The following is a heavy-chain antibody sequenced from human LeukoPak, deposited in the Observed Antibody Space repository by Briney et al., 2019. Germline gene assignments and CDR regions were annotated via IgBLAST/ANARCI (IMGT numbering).Heavy chain of an antibody. V-gene: IGHV1-69*06. D-gene: IGHD3-16*01. CDR3: ARARDYDYVWGSYPDY. J-gene: IGHJ4*02. CDR2: IIPIFGTA. CDR1: GGTFSSYA. Sequence: ASVKVSCKASGGTFSSYAISWVRQAPGQGLEWMGGIIPIFGTANYAQKFQGRVTITADKSTSTAYMELSSLRSEDTAVYYCARARDYDYVWGSYPDYWGQGTLVTVSS.